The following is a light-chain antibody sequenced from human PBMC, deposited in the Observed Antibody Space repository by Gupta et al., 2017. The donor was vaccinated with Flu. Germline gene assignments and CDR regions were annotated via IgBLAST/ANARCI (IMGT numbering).Light chain of an antibody. J-gene: IGLJ1*01. V-gene: IGLV2-11*01. Sequence: QSALTQPRSVSGSPGQSVTIPCAGASSDVDVYKFVSWYQHHAGKAPKLIIYDVTQRPSGVPDRFSGSRSVNTASLTISGLQDEDEADYYCCSFAGTSTPRVFGTGTRVTVL. CDR2: DVT. CDR1: SSDVDVYKF. CDR3: CSFAGTSTPRV.